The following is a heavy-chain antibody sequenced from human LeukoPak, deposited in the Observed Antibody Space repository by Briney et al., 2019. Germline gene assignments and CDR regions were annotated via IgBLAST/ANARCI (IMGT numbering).Heavy chain of an antibody. V-gene: IGHV3-23*01. CDR3: AKPSSMIAARPSWFDP. CDR1: GFTFSSYA. CDR2: ISGSGGST. Sequence: GGSLRLSCAASGFTFSSYAMSWVRQAPGKGLEWVSAISGSGGSTYYADSVKGRFTISRDNSKNTLYLQVNSLRAEDTAVYYCAKPSSMIAARPSWFDPWGQGTLVTVAS. J-gene: IGHJ5*02. D-gene: IGHD6-6*01.